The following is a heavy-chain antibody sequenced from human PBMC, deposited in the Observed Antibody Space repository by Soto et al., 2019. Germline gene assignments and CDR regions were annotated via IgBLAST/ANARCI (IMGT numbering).Heavy chain of an antibody. D-gene: IGHD2-15*01. CDR1: GFTFSSYG. CDR2: IWYDGSNK. CDR3: ARAYCSGGSCYWDYYYMDV. Sequence: GGSLRLSCAASGFTFSSYGMHWVRQAPGKGLEWVAVIWYDGSNKYYADSVKGRFTISRDNSKNTLYLQMNSLRAEDTAVYYCARAYCSGGSCYWDYYYMDVWGKGTTVTVSS. V-gene: IGHV3-33*01. J-gene: IGHJ6*03.